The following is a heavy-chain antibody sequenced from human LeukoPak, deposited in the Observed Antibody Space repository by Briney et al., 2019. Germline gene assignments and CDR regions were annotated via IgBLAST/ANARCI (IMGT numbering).Heavy chain of an antibody. D-gene: IGHD1-1*01. CDR3: ARNWNILGDINWFDP. CDR1: GLSLRSYN. Sequence: SETLSLTCTVSGLSLRSYNYNWLRQPPGKGLEWLGNIYYGGRNNYKPSLKSRVTISIDKSKSQFSLKLSSVTAADTAMYYCARNWNILGDINWFDPWGQGTLVTVSS. J-gene: IGHJ5*02. CDR2: IYYGGRN. V-gene: IGHV4-59*01.